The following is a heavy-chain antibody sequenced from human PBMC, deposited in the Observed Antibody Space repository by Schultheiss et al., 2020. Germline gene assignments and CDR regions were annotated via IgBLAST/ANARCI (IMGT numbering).Heavy chain of an antibody. D-gene: IGHD3-3*01. CDR2: ISGSGTST. Sequence: GESLKISCAASGFTFDDYAMHWVRQAPGRGLEWVSGISGSGTSTYYADSVKGRFTISRDNSKNTLYLQMNSLRAEDTAVYYCAREEQGYDFWSGYYTFYYYGMDVWGQGTTVTVSS. CDR1: GFTFDDYA. CDR3: AREEQGYDFWSGYYTFYYYGMDV. J-gene: IGHJ6*02. V-gene: IGHV3-23*01.